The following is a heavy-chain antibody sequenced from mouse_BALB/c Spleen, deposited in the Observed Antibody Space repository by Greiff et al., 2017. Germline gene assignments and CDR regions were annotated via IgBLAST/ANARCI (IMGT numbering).Heavy chain of an antibody. V-gene: IGHV14-4*02. CDR3: NAAVIDVLDY. CDR2: IDPENGDT. CDR1: GFNIKDYY. Sequence: EVKLMESGAELVRSGASVKLSCTASGFNIKDYYMHWVKQRPEQGLEWIGWIDPENGDTEYAPKFQGKATMTADTSSNTAYLQLSSLTSEDTAVYYCNAAVIDVLDYWGQGTTLTVSS. J-gene: IGHJ2*01. D-gene: IGHD1-1*01.